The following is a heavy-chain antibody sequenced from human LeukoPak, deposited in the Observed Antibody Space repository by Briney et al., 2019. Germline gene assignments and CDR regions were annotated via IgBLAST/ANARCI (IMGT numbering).Heavy chain of an antibody. Sequence: SETLSLTCAVSGYSISSSNYWAWIRQPPGKGLGWIGHIYYSGGIYYNPSLKSRVTMSVDTSKNQFSLKLSSVTAVDTAVYYCARKATTGPTKAAFDIWGQGTMVTVSS. CDR3: ARKATTGPTKAAFDI. D-gene: IGHD4-17*01. V-gene: IGHV4-28*05. CDR1: GYSISSSNY. CDR2: IYYSGGI. J-gene: IGHJ3*02.